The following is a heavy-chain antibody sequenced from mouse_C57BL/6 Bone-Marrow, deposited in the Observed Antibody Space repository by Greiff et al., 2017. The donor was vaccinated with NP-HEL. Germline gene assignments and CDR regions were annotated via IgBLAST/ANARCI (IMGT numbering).Heavy chain of an antibody. CDR2: ILPSIGRT. J-gene: IGHJ2*01. CDR3: ARGAHYYGSSHFDY. V-gene: IGHV15-2*01. D-gene: IGHD1-1*01. CDR1: DSEVFPIAY. Sequence: QVQLQQSGSELRSPGSSVKLSCKDFDSEVFPIAYMSWVRQKPGHGFEWIGGILPSIGRTIYGEKFEDKATLDADTLSNTAYLELNSLTSEDSAIYYCARGAHYYGSSHFDYWGQGTTLTVSS.